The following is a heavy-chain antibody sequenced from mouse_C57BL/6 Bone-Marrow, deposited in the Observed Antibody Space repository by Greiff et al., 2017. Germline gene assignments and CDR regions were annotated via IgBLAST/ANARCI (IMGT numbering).Heavy chain of an antibody. J-gene: IGHJ1*03. CDR3: ERYLDSNYWYFDV. D-gene: IGHD2-5*01. CDR2: IHPNSGST. CDR1: GYTFTSYW. V-gene: IGHV1-64*01. Sequence: QVQLQQPGAELVKPGASVKLSCKASGYTFTSYWMHWVKQRPGQGLEWIGMIHPNSGSTNYNEKFKSKATLTVDKSSSTAYMQLSSLTSEDSAVYYCERYLDSNYWYFDVWGTGTTVTVSS.